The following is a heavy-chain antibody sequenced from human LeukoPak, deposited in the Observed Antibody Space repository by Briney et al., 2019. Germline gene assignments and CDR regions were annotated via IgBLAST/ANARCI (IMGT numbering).Heavy chain of an antibody. V-gene: IGHV1-69*05. CDR2: IIPIFGTA. J-gene: IGHJ4*02. D-gene: IGHD1-26*01. CDR3: AREEGYYSGSYHLDY. Sequence: SVKVSCKASGYTFTSYYMHWVRQAPGQGLEWMGRIIPIFGTANYAQKFQGRVTITTDESTSTAYMELSSLRSEDTAVYYCAREEGYYSGSYHLDYWGQGTLVTVSS. CDR1: GYTFTSYY.